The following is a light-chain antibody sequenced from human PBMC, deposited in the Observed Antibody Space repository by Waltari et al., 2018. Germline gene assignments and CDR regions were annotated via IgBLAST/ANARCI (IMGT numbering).Light chain of an antibody. CDR2: DVN. J-gene: IGLJ2*01. V-gene: IGLV2-11*01. Sequence: QSALTQPRSVSGSPGQSVPIACTGTSRNVSGYEFVSWYQKNQGKAHKLMIYDVNMRPSGVPDRFSGSKSGNTASLTISGLQAEDEADYYCCSYEGSYSMVFGGGTRLTVL. CDR1: SRNVSGYEF. CDR3: CSYEGSYSMV.